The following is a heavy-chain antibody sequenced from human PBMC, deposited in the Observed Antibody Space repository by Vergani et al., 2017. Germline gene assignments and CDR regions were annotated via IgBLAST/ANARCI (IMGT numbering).Heavy chain of an antibody. CDR1: GFTFSSYA. CDR3: AKDLGWAHYYFDY. Sequence: EVQLLESGGGLVQPGGSLRLSCAASGFTFSSYAMSWVRQAPGEGLQWVSAISGSGVSTYYADSVKGRFTISRDNSKNTLFLQMNSLRAEDTAVYYCAKDLGWAHYYFDYWGQGTLVTVSS. V-gene: IGHV3-23*01. CDR2: ISGSGVST. J-gene: IGHJ4*02. D-gene: IGHD1-26*01.